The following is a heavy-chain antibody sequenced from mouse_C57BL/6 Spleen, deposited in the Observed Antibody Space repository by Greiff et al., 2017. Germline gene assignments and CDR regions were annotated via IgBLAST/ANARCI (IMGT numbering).Heavy chain of an antibody. J-gene: IGHJ3*01. CDR2: IDPSDSYT. CDR1: GYTFTSYW. D-gene: IGHD1-1*01. CDR3: ESYGSSYEGFAY. Sequence: QVQLQQPGAELVRPGTSVKLSCKASGYTFTSYWMHWVKQRPGQGLEWIGVIDPSDSYTNYNRKFKGKAKLTVETSSSTAYMQLSSLTSEDSAVYFCESYGSSYEGFAYWGQGTLVTVSA. V-gene: IGHV1-59*01.